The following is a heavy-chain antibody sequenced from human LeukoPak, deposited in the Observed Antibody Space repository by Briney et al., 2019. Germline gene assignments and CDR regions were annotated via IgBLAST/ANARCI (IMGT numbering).Heavy chain of an antibody. V-gene: IGHV6-1*01. D-gene: IGHD5-18*01. CDR2: TYYRSKWYN. J-gene: IGHJ4*02. CDR3: ARVSGTAMVTWYFDY. CDR1: GDSVSSNSAA. Sequence: SQTLSLTCAISGDSVSSNSAAWNWIRQSPSRGLEWLGRTYYRSKWYNDYAVSVKSRITINPDTSKNQFSLQLNSVTPEDTAVYYSARVSGTAMVTWYFDYWGQGTLVTVSS.